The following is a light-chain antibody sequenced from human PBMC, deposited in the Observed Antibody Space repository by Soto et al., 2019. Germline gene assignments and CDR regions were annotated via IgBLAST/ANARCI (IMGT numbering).Light chain of an antibody. J-gene: IGKJ4*01. CDR2: ATS. Sequence: DIQLTQSPSSLAASVGDRVTITCRASQGVSTWLAWHQQKPEKAPKSLVYATSKLQSGVPSRFNGTGSGTEFTLTISSLQPEDVATYFSQQYNTYPLTFGGGTKVEIK. CDR3: QQYNTYPLT. CDR1: QGVSTW. V-gene: IGKV1D-16*01.